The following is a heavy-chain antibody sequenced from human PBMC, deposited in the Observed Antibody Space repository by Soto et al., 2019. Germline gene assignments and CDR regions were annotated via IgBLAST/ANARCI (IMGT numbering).Heavy chain of an antibody. CDR2: IYHSGST. D-gene: IGHD6-19*01. CDR3: ARAGGLGAVAADY. J-gene: IGHJ4*02. V-gene: IGHV4-30-2*01. CDR1: GGSISSGGYS. Sequence: QLQLQESGSGLVKPSQTLSLTCAVSGGSISSGGYSWSWLRQPPGKGLEWIGYIYHSGSTYYNPSLKSRVTLPVDRSKNQFSLKLSSVTAADTAVYYCARAGGLGAVAADYWGQGTLVTVSS.